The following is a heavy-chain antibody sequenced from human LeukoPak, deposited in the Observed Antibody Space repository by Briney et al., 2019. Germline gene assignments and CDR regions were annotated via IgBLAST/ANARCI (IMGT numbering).Heavy chain of an antibody. Sequence: PGGSLRLSCKVSGLTVSSNSWSWVRQAPGKGLEWVSFISSGGNTDHSDSVKGRFTISRDNSENTLYLQMNSLRAEDTAVYYCVKLIRRNLWFGDVWGKGTTVTVSS. V-gene: IGHV3-53*01. CDR1: GLTVSSNS. CDR3: VKLIRRNLWFGDV. J-gene: IGHJ6*04. CDR2: ISSGGNT. D-gene: IGHD3-10*01.